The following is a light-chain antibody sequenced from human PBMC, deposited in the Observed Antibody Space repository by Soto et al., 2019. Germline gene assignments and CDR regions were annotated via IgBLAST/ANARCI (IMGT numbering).Light chain of an antibody. J-gene: IGKJ4*01. CDR3: QQYSSGPPLT. CDR2: DAS. Sequence: EIVLTQSPASLCVSPGERVTLSCTASQSVVRNLAWYHQQPGQAPRLLSYDASSRATGVPARFSGSGSGTEFTLTISRLQSEDFAVYYCQQYSSGPPLTFGGGTKVDI. V-gene: IGKV3-15*01. CDR1: QSVVRN.